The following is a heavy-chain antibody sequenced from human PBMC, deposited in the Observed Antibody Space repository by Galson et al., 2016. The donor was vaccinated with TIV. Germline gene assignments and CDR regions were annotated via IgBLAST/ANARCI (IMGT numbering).Heavy chain of an antibody. CDR2: IGGSGDRT. J-gene: IGHJ4*02. CDR1: RFTFSSYT. D-gene: IGHD4/OR15-4a*01. Sequence: SLRLSCAVSRFTFSSYTMNWVRQAPGKGLEWVSSIGGSGDRTFYADSVKGRFTISRDSSKNTLYLQMNSLRPEDTALYYCARQNDYLYYFNYWGQGTLVTVSS. CDR3: ARQNDYLYYFNY. V-gene: IGHV3-23*01.